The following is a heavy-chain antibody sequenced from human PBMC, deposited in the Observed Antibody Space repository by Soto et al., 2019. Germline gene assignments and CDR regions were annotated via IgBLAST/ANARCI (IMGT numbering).Heavy chain of an antibody. CDR3: ARDWAAVGPFDY. CDR1: GYTFTSYG. J-gene: IGHJ4*02. V-gene: IGHV1-18*01. D-gene: IGHD2-15*01. Sequence: QVQLVQSGAEVKKPGASVKVSCKASGYTFTSYGISWVRQAPGQGLEWIGWISVYNGNKNYAQKLQGRVTMTADTSTSTTYVELSSLRSVDTAVSYCARDWAAVGPFDYWGKGTLVTVYS. CDR2: ISVYNGNK.